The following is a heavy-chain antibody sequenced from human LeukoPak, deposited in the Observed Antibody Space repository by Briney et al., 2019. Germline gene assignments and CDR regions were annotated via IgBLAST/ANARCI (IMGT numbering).Heavy chain of an antibody. Sequence: GGSLRLSCAASGFTFSSYAIHWVRQAPGKGLEWVAVISYDGSNKNYADSVKGRFTISRDNSKNTLYLQMNSLRAEDTAVYYCARDVMVYAIRSAGFDYWGQGTLVTVSS. CDR2: ISYDGSNK. D-gene: IGHD2-8*01. V-gene: IGHV3-30*01. CDR1: GFTFSSYA. J-gene: IGHJ4*02. CDR3: ARDVMVYAIRSAGFDY.